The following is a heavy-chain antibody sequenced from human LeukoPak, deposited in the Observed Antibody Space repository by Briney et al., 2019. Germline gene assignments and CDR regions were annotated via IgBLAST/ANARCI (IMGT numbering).Heavy chain of an antibody. CDR1: GGSMSSSSYY. Sequence: SETLSLTCTVSGGSMSSSSYYWGWIRQPPGKGLEWIGSISYSGSIYYSPSLKSRVTISIDTSKNQFSLKLSSVTAADTAVYYCARDKRLRDAFDIWGQGTMVTVSS. V-gene: IGHV4-39*07. D-gene: IGHD4-17*01. J-gene: IGHJ3*02. CDR3: ARDKRLRDAFDI. CDR2: ISYSGSI.